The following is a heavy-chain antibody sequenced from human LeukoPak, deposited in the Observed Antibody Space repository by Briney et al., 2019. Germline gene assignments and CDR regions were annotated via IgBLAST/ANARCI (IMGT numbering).Heavy chain of an antibody. D-gene: IGHD6-13*01. Sequence: SQTLSLTCTVSGGSISSGSYYWSWIRQPAGKGLEWIGRIYTSRSTNYNPSLKSRVTISVDTSKNQSSLKLRSVTAADTAVYYCARESLHSSSWYGYFDYWGQGTLVTVSS. CDR1: GGSISSGSYY. V-gene: IGHV4-61*02. CDR3: ARESLHSSSWYGYFDY. J-gene: IGHJ4*02. CDR2: IYTSRST.